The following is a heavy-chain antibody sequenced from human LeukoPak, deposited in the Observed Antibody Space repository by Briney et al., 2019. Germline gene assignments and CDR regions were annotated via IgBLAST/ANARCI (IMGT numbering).Heavy chain of an antibody. CDR3: ARDQGLWFGELLMSPYYYGMDV. V-gene: IGHV1-18*01. J-gene: IGHJ6*02. CDR2: ISAYNGNT. CDR1: CYTFTSYG. D-gene: IGHD3-10*01. Sequence: ASVKVSCKASCYTFTSYGISWVRQAPGQGLEWMGWISAYNGNTNYAQKLQGRVTMTTDTSTSTAYMELRSLRSDDTAVYYCARDQGLWFGELLMSPYYYGMDVWGQGTTVTVSS.